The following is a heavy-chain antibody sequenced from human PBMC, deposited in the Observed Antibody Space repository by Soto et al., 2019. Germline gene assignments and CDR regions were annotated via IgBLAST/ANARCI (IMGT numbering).Heavy chain of an antibody. CDR2: ISYDGSNK. J-gene: IGHJ3*02. CDR1: GFTFSSYA. V-gene: IGHV3-30-3*01. Sequence: QVQLVESGGGVVQPGRSLRLSCAASGFTFSSYAMHWVRQAPGKGLEWVAVISYDGSNKYYADSVKGRFTNSRDNSKNTLYLQMNSLRAEDTAVYYCASSIAVAAKGAFDILGQGTMVTVSS. CDR3: ASSIAVAAKGAFDI. D-gene: IGHD6-19*01.